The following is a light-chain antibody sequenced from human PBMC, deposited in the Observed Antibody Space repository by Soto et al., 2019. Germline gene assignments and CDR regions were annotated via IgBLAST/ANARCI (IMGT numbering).Light chain of an antibody. CDR3: AAWDDSLNGLI. CDR2: TND. CDR1: HSNIGANT. V-gene: IGLV1-44*01. J-gene: IGLJ2*01. Sequence: QSVLSQPPSASGTPGQRVSLSCSGSHSNIGANTVNWYQHVPGAAPTLLIYTNDQRPSGVAGRFSGSKSGTSASLVISGLQSDDEGHYYCAAWDDSLNGLIFGGGTKLTVL.